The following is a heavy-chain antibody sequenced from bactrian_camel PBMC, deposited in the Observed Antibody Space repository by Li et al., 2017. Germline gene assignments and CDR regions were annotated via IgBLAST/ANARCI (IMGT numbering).Heavy chain of an antibody. V-gene: IGHV3-2*01. Sequence: HVQLVESGGGLVQPGGSLRLSCAASGFTFSSSYMSWVRQGPGKGLEWVSSMYSDGSNTYYADSVKGRFTISRDNGKTTLYLQMDSLKSEDTAMYYCAIAPWGYCSNRKWAIDTNYNHWGQGTQVTVS. D-gene: IGHD2*01. CDR2: MYSDGSNT. J-gene: IGHJ4*01. CDR1: GFTFSSSY. CDR3: AIAPWGYCSNRKWAIDTNYNH.